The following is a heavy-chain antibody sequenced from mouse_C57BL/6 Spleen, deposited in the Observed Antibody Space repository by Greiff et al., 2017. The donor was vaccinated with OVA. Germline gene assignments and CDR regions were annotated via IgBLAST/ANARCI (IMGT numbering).Heavy chain of an antibody. CDR3: ARSPRDGYYYFDY. D-gene: IGHD2-3*01. CDR2: IRNKANGYTT. V-gene: IGHV7-3*01. J-gene: IGHJ2*01. Sequence: EVQLVESGGGLVQPGGSLSLSCAASGFTFTDYYMSWVRQPPGKALEWLGFIRNKANGYTTEYSASVKGRFTISRDNSQSILYLQMNALRAEDSATYYCARSPRDGYYYFDYWGQGTTLTVSS. CDR1: GFTFTDYY.